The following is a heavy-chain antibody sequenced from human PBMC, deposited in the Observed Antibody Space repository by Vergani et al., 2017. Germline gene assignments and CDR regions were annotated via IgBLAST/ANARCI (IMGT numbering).Heavy chain of an antibody. CDR2: IYYSGST. D-gene: IGHD6-19*01. CDR1: GGSISSGDYY. CDR3: ARENSSGWYGIDY. J-gene: IGHJ4*02. Sequence: QVQLPESGPGLVKPSQTLSLTCTVSGGSISSGDYYWSWIRQPPGKGLEWIGYIYYSGSTYYNPSLKSRVTISVDTSKNQFSLKLSSVTAADTAVYYCARENSSGWYGIDYWGQGTLVTVSS. V-gene: IGHV4-30-4*01.